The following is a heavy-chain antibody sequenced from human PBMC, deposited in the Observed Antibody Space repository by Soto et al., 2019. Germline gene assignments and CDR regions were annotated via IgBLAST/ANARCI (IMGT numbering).Heavy chain of an antibody. V-gene: IGHV1-3*01. J-gene: IGHJ4*02. CDR2: INAGNGDT. CDR3: AREVKSVGPDFDY. CDR1: GYTFSTYA. D-gene: IGHD1-26*01. Sequence: ASVKVSCKASGYTFSTYAIHWVRQAPGQRLEWMGWINAGNGDTKYSQKFQGRVTITADKSTSTAYMELSSLRSEDTAVYYCAREVKSVGPDFDYWGQGTLVTVSS.